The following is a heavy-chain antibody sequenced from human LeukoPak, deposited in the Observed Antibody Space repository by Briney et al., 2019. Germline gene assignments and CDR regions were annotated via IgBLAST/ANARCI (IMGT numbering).Heavy chain of an antibody. D-gene: IGHD2-15*01. V-gene: IGHV3-20*01. Sequence: GGSLRLSCAASGFTFDDYGMSWVRQAPGKGLEWVSGINWNGGSTGYADSVKGRFTISRDNAKNSLYLQMNSLRAEDTALYHCAGVGIKNYYYYMDVWGKGTTVTVSS. CDR1: GFTFDDYG. J-gene: IGHJ6*03. CDR3: AGVGIKNYYYYMDV. CDR2: INWNGGST.